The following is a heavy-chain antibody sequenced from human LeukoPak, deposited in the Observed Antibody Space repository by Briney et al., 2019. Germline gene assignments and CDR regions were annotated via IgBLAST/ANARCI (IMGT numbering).Heavy chain of an antibody. V-gene: IGHV5-51*01. D-gene: IGHD6-25*01. Sequence: GESLKISCKGSGYSFTSYWIAWVRQMPGKGLEWMGSIYPVDSDTKYSPSFQGQVTISADKSISTAFLQWTNLKASDTARYYCARPTYSSGSLLFDSWGQGTLVTVSS. CDR2: IYPVDSDT. CDR3: ARPTYSSGSLLFDS. CDR1: GYSFTSYW. J-gene: IGHJ4*02.